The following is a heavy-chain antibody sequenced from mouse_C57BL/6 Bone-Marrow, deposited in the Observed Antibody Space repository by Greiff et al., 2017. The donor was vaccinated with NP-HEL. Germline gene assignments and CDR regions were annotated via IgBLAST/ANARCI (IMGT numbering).Heavy chain of an antibody. D-gene: IGHD2-5*01. CDR1: GYTFTSYG. J-gene: IGHJ3*01. CDR2: IYPRSGNT. V-gene: IGHV1-81*01. CDR3: ARSGIFYYSNYDFAY. Sequence: VQLQQSGAELARPGASVKLSCKASGYTFTSYGISWVKQRTGQGLAWIGEIYPRSGNTSYNEKFKGKATLTADKSSSTAYMELRSLTSEESAVYFCARSGIFYYSNYDFAYWGQGTLVTVSA.